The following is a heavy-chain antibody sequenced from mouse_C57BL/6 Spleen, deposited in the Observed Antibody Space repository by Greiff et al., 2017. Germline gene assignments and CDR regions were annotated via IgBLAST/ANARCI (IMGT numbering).Heavy chain of an antibody. CDR1: GYTFTDYY. CDR3: AREGITTVVFDY. D-gene: IGHD1-1*01. CDR2: IYPGSGNT. V-gene: IGHV1-76*01. J-gene: IGHJ2*01. Sequence: QVQLQQSGAELVRPGASVKLSCKASGYTFTDYYINWVKQRPGQGLEWIARIYPGSGNTYYNEKFKGKATLTAEKSSSTAYMQLSSLTSEDSAVYFCAREGITTVVFDYWGQGTTLTVSS.